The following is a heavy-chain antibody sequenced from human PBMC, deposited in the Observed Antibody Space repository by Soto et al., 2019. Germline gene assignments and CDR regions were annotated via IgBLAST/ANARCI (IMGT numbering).Heavy chain of an antibody. J-gene: IGHJ4*02. Sequence: QVQLVQSGAEVKRPGASVKVSCKASGYTFRNYGITWVRQAPGQGLEWMAWISPYNGNTNYAQDLQGRVTMTTDTSTSTAYMELRRLTSEDTAMYYCARDLVSGSDFWRAYNGGYFDYCGQGTLVTVSS. CDR2: ISPYNGNT. CDR3: ARDLVSGSDFWRAYNGGYFDY. D-gene: IGHD3-3*01. CDR1: GYTFRNYG. V-gene: IGHV1-18*01.